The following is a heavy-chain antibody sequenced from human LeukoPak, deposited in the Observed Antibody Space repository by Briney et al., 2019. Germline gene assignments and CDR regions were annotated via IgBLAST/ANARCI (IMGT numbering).Heavy chain of an antibody. CDR2: ISWDSGTI. D-gene: IGHD6-13*01. CDR3: TALAAAGSDAFDL. J-gene: IGHJ3*01. CDR1: GFTFDDYA. V-gene: IGHV3-9*03. Sequence: GGSLRLSCAASGFTFDDYAMHWVRQAPGKGLEWVSGISWDSGTINYADSVKGRFTISRDNAKNSLYLQMNSLRTEDMALYYCTALAAAGSDAFDLWGQGTMVTVSS.